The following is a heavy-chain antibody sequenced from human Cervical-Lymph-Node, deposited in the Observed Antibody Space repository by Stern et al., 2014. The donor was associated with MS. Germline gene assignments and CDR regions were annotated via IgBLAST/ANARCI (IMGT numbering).Heavy chain of an antibody. J-gene: IGHJ4*02. CDR1: GYTFTRYD. V-gene: IGHV1-18*01. Sequence: VQLVESGVEIKKPGASGKVSCKASGYTFTRYDIAWVRQAPGQGLEWMGWISVYNGNTKYAQKVQGRVTMTRETSTNTAYMELRSLISDDTAVYYCARWAYNWDFDYWGQGTLVTVSS. CDR3: ARWAYNWDFDY. CDR2: ISVYNGNT. D-gene: IGHD1-20*01.